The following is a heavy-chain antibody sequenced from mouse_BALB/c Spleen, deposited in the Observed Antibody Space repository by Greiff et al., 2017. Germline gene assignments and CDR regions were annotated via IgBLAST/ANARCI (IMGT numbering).Heavy chain of an antibody. CDR1: GFTFSNYW. CDR3: TRGLRRNYYAMDY. J-gene: IGHJ4*01. V-gene: IGHV6-6*02. D-gene: IGHD2-4*01. Sequence: EVKLVESGGGLVQPGGSMKLSCVASGFTFSNYWMNWVRQSPEKGLEWVAEISLKSNNYATHYAESGKGRFTISRDDSKSSVYLQMNNLRAEDTGIYYCTRGLRRNYYAMDYWGQGTSVTVSS. CDR2: ISLKSNNYAT.